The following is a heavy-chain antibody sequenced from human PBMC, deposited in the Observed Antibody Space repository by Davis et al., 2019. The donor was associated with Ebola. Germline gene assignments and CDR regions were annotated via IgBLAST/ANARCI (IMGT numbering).Heavy chain of an antibody. J-gene: IGHJ6*02. CDR3: AKDLGLEWELQIGGPYAMDV. CDR1: GFTFSSHV. CDR2: MSYDGTNK. D-gene: IGHD1-26*01. Sequence: GESLKISCVASGFTFSSHVMHWVRQAPGKGLEWVAVMSYDGTNKYEADSVKGRFNISRDNSKKTLYLQMNSLRLEDTAVYHCAKDLGLEWELQIGGPYAMDVWGQETTVTVSS. V-gene: IGHV3-30*18.